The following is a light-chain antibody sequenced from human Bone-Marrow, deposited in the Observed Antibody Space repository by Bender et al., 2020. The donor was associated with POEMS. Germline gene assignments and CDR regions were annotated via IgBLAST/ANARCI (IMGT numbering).Light chain of an antibody. CDR1: SSDVGGYNH. V-gene: IGLV2-14*03. J-gene: IGLJ3*02. CDR3: AAWEDSLNGWV. CDR2: DVT. Sequence: QSALTQPASVSGSPGQSITISCTGTSSDVGGYNHVSWYQHHPGKAPKLIIYDVTQRPSGVPDRFSASKSGNTASLTISGLQVEDESDYYCAAWEDSLNGWVFGGGTKLTVL.